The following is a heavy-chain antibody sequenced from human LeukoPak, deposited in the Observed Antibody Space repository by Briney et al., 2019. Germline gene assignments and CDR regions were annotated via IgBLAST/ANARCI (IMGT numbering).Heavy chain of an antibody. CDR2: ISGSGGST. Sequence: GGSLRLSCAASGFTFSSYAMSWVRQAPGKGLEWVSAISGSGGSTYYADSVKGRFTISRDNSKNTLYLQMNSLRAEDTAVYYCAKSSRREYSSSSSRSNFDYWGQGTLVTVSS. CDR1: GFTFSSYA. V-gene: IGHV3-23*01. D-gene: IGHD6-6*01. J-gene: IGHJ4*02. CDR3: AKSSRREYSSSSSRSNFDY.